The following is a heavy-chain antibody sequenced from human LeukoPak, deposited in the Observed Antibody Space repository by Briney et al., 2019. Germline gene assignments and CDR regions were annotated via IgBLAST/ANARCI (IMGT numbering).Heavy chain of an antibody. CDR2: IIPIFGTA. J-gene: IGHJ5*02. Sequence: GASVKVSCKASVGTFSSYAISWVRQAPGQGLEWMGGIIPIFGTANYAQKFQGRVTITADESTSTAYMELSSLRSEDTAVYYCARDRGPYDFWSGYYLNWFDPWGQGTLVTVSS. CDR3: ARDRGPYDFWSGYYLNWFDP. CDR1: VGTFSSYA. D-gene: IGHD3-3*01. V-gene: IGHV1-69*01.